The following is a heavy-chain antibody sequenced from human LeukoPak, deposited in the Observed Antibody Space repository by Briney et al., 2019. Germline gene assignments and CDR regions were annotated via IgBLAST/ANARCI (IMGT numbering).Heavy chain of an antibody. CDR3: ARPIVDTAMVFDY. J-gene: IGHJ4*02. D-gene: IGHD5-18*01. CDR2: IYPGDSDT. Sequence: GESLKISCKGSGYSFTSYWIGWVRQMPGKSLESMGIIYPGDSDTRYSPSFQGQVTISADKSISTAYPQWSRLKASDTAMYYCARPIVDTAMVFDYWGQGTLVTVSS. CDR1: GYSFTSYW. V-gene: IGHV5-51*01.